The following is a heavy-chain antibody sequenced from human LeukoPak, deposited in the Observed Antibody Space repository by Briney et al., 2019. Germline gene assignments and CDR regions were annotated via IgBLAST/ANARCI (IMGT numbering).Heavy chain of an antibody. CDR1: VGSVSSGSYY. V-gene: IGHV4-61*01. Sequence: SETLSLTCTVSVGSVSSGSYYWSWIRQPPGKGLEWIGYIYYSGSTNYNPSLKSRVTISVDTSKNQFSLKLSSVTAADTAVYYCARDQREYQLLSPYYYYGMDVWGKGTTVTVSS. D-gene: IGHD2-2*01. CDR2: IYYSGST. J-gene: IGHJ6*04. CDR3: ARDQREYQLLSPYYYYGMDV.